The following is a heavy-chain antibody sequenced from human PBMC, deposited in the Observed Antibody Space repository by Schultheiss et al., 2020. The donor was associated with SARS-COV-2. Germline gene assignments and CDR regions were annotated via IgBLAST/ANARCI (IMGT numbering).Heavy chain of an antibody. CDR1: GGSVSSASYY. J-gene: IGHJ4*02. CDR3: ARDQNSGRSPVDY. CDR2: INHSGST. D-gene: IGHD5-12*01. Sequence: SQTLSLTCTVSGGSVSSASYYWSWIRQPPGKGLEWIGEINHSGSTNYNPSLKSRVTLSLDTSKNQFSLKLSSVTAADTAVYYCARDQNSGRSPVDYWGQGTLVTVSS. V-gene: IGHV4-61*01.